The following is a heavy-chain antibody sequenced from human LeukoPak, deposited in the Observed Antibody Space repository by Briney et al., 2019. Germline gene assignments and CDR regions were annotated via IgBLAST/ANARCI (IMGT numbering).Heavy chain of an antibody. CDR1: GGSISSYY. D-gene: IGHD3-10*01. Sequence: SETLSLTCTVSGGSISSYYWSWIRQPPGKGLEWIGYIYYSGSTNYNPSLKSRVTISVDTSKNQFSLKLSSVTAADTAVYYCARTTNYGSGYYHYYYYMDVWGKGTTVTVSS. J-gene: IGHJ6*03. V-gene: IGHV4-59*01. CDR2: IYYSGST. CDR3: ARTTNYGSGYYHYYYYMDV.